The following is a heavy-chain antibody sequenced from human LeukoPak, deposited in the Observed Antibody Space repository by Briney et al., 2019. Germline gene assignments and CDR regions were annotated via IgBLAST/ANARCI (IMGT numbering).Heavy chain of an antibody. D-gene: IGHD6-13*01. CDR3: ARDLRIAAAGTETYNWFDP. CDR1: GFTFSSYS. Sequence: GGSLRLSCAASGFTFSSYSMNWVRQAPGKGLEWVSSISSSSSYIYYADSVKGRFTISRDNAKNSLYLQMNSLRAEDTAVYYCARDLRIAAAGTETYNWFDPWGQGTLVTVSS. V-gene: IGHV3-21*01. J-gene: IGHJ5*02. CDR2: ISSSSSYI.